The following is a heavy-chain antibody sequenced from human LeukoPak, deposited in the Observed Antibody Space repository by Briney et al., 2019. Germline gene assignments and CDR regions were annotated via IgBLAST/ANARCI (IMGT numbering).Heavy chain of an antibody. D-gene: IGHD3-10*02. J-gene: IGHJ6*04. V-gene: IGHV3-48*03. CDR3: AELGITMIGGV. CDR2: ISSSGSTI. Sequence: GGSLKLSCAASGFTFSSYEMNWVRQAPGKGLEWVSYISSSGSTIYYADSVKGRFTISRDNAKNSLYLQMNSLRAEDTAVYYCAELGITMIGGVWGKGTTVTNSS. CDR1: GFTFSSYE.